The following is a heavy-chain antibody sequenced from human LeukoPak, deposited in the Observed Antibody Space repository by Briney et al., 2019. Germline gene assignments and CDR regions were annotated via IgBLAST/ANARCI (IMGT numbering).Heavy chain of an antibody. CDR2: INHSGST. V-gene: IGHV4-34*01. Sequence: MASETLSLNCAVYGGSFSGYYRSWTRQPPGKGLEWIGKINHSGSTNYNPSLKSRVTMSVDTSKNQFSLNLSSVTAADTAVYYCAIYGDYTFDYWGQGTLVTVSS. CDR1: GGSFSGYY. J-gene: IGHJ4*02. D-gene: IGHD4-17*01. CDR3: AIYGDYTFDY.